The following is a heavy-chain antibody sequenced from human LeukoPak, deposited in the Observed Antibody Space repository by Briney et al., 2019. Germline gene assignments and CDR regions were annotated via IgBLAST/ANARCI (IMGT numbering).Heavy chain of an antibody. CDR3: ARFITMVRGVISGNPGLFDP. V-gene: IGHV4-59*01. CDR1: GGSISSYY. D-gene: IGHD3-10*01. Sequence: PSETLSLTCTVSGGSISSYYWSWIRQPPGKGLEWIGYIYYSGSTNYNPSLKSRVTISVDTSKNQFSLKLSSVTAADTAVYYCARFITMVRGVISGNPGLFDPWGQGTLVTVSS. CDR2: IYYSGST. J-gene: IGHJ5*02.